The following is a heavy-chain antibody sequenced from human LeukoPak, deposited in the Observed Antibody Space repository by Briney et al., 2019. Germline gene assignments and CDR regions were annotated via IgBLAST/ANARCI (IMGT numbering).Heavy chain of an antibody. CDR3: TWSGSHFDY. V-gene: IGHV3-15*01. D-gene: IGHD1-26*01. CDR2: IKSKTDGGTT. J-gene: IGHJ4*02. Sequence: GGSLRLSCAASGFTFSNAWMRWVRQAPGRGLEWVGLIKSKTDGGTTDYAAPVKGRITITRDDSKNTLYLQMNSLKTEDTAVYYCTWSGSHFDYWGQGTLVTVSS. CDR1: GFTFSNAW.